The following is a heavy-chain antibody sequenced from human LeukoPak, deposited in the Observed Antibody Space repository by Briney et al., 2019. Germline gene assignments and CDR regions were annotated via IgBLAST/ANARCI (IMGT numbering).Heavy chain of an antibody. Sequence: SGTLSLTCAVSGGSISSSNCGSWVRQPPGKGLEWIGEIYHSGSTNYNPSLKSRVTISVDKSENQFSLKLSSVTAADTAVYYCARGGTTVTTELGASFDYWGQGTLVTVSS. CDR3: ARGGTTVTTELGASFDY. CDR2: IYHSGST. CDR1: GGSISSSNC. V-gene: IGHV4-4*02. D-gene: IGHD4-17*01. J-gene: IGHJ4*02.